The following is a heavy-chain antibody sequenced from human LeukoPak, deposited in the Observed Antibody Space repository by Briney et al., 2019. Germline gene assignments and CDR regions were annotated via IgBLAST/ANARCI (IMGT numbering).Heavy chain of an antibody. Sequence: SETLSLTCTAPGASFSIYYWSWIRQPPGKGLEWIGYISYSGSTNYNPSLKSRVTISVDTSKKQFSLKLSSVTAADTAVYYCARASGLLRFLEWLPAYFDYWGQGTLVTVSS. CDR2: ISYSGST. D-gene: IGHD3-3*01. J-gene: IGHJ4*02. CDR1: GASFSIYY. CDR3: ARASGLLRFLEWLPAYFDY. V-gene: IGHV4-59*01.